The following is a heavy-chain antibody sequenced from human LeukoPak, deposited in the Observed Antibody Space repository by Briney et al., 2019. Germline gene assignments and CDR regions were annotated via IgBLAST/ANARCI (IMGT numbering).Heavy chain of an antibody. J-gene: IGHJ4*02. CDR3: ARSHGSGSYYNLNDY. CDR2: IYYTGST. V-gene: IGHV4-59*01. CDR1: GDSISNYY. D-gene: IGHD3-10*01. Sequence: PSETLSLTCTVSGDSISNYYWSWLRQPPGKGLGWIGYIYYTGSTNYKPSLRSRVTISVDKSKNQFSLKLSSVTAADTAVYYCARSHGSGSYYNLNDYWGQGTLVTVSS.